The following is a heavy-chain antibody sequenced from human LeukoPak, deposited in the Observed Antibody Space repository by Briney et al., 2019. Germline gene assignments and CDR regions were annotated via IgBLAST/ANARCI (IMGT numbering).Heavy chain of an antibody. CDR1: GGSISSSGYY. CDR3: ARGQHSYGYFNGFDY. CDR2: IYYSGST. D-gene: IGHD5-18*01. Sequence: SGTLSLTCTVSGGSISSSGYYWGWIRQPPGKGLEWIGYIYYSGSTNYNPSLESRVTMSVDTSKNQFSLKLSSVTAADTAVYYCARGQHSYGYFNGFDYWGQGTLVTVSS. J-gene: IGHJ4*02. V-gene: IGHV4-61*08.